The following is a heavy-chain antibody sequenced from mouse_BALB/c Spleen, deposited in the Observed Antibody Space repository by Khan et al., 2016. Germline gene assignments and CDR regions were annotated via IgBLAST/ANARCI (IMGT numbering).Heavy chain of an antibody. Sequence: EVQLQESGPGLVKPSQSLSLTCTVTGYSITSDYAWNWIRQSPGNKLEWMGYINYSGSTSYNPSLKSRISITRDTSKNQFFLQLNSVTTEDTATYYCARDYYGSSFFDYWGQGTTLTVSS. V-gene: IGHV3-2*02. CDR3: ARDYYGSSFFDY. CDR2: INYSGST. CDR1: GYSITSDYA. D-gene: IGHD1-1*01. J-gene: IGHJ2*01.